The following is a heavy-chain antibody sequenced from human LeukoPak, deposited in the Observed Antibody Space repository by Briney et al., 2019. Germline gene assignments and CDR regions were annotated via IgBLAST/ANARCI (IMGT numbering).Heavy chain of an antibody. CDR1: GFTFSSYA. J-gene: IGHJ4*02. D-gene: IGHD3-10*01. CDR2: ISSNGGST. Sequence: GGSLRLSCSASGFTFSSYAMHWVRQAPGKGLEYVSAISSNGGSTYYADSVKGRFTISRDNSKNTLYLQMSSLRADDTAVYYCVKDPQPYYGSGSDYYFDYWGQGTLVTASS. CDR3: VKDPQPYYGSGSDYYFDY. V-gene: IGHV3-64D*06.